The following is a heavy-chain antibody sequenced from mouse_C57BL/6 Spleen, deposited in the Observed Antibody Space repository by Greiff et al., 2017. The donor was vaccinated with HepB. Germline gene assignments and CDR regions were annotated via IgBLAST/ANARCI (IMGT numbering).Heavy chain of an antibody. D-gene: IGHD2-5*01. CDR3: AREGYYSNFDY. CDR1: GFSLSTSGMG. CDR2: TYWDDDK. V-gene: IGHV8-12*01. Sequence: QVTLKVSGPGILQSSQTLSLTCSFSGFSLSTSGMGLSWISQPSGKGLEWLEHTYWDDDKRYNPYRKSRLTISKDTSRTQVYLKITRVDTADTATYACAREGYYSNFDYWGQGTTLTVSS. J-gene: IGHJ2*01.